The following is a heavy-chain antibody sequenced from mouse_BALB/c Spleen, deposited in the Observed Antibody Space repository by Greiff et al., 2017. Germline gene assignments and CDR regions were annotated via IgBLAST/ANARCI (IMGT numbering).Heavy chain of an antibody. V-gene: IGHV3-2*02. CDR1: GYSITSDYA. CDR2: ISYSGST. Sequence: EVKVEESGPGLVKPSQSLSLTCTVTGYSITSDYAWNWIRQFPGNKLEWMGYISYSGSTSYNPSLKSRISITRDTSKNQFFLQLNSVTTEDTATYYCAREGTTVVFDYWGQGTTLTVSS. D-gene: IGHD1-1*01. J-gene: IGHJ2*01. CDR3: AREGTTVVFDY.